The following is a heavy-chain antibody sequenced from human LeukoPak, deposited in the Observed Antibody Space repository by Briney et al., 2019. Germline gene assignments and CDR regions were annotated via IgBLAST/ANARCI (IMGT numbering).Heavy chain of an antibody. J-gene: IGHJ5*01. CDR1: GYSFTHYW. Sequence: PGESLKISCKGSGYSFTHYWIGWVRQMPGKGLEWMGVIYPGGSDTRYSPSFQGQVTISADESIGTAYLQWSSLKSSDTAMYYCARRIAIFGDGNWFDSWGQGTLVTVSS. V-gene: IGHV5-51*01. CDR2: IYPGGSDT. D-gene: IGHD3-3*01. CDR3: ARRIAIFGDGNWFDS.